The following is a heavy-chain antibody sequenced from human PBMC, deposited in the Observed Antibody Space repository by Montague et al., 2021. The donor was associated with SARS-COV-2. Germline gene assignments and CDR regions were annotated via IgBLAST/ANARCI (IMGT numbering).Heavy chain of an antibody. CDR3: ARAVSVRRAVNWFDP. Sequence: SETLSLTYTVSGGSMSDHYWAWIRQPPGKGLEWLAYIYYSGGINSNASLKSRVSMSVDTSKNQFSLKLTSVTAADTAVYYCARAVSVRRAVNWFDPWGQGTLGTVSS. CDR2: IYYSGGI. D-gene: IGHD3-10*01. V-gene: IGHV4-59*11. CDR1: GGSMSDHY. J-gene: IGHJ5*02.